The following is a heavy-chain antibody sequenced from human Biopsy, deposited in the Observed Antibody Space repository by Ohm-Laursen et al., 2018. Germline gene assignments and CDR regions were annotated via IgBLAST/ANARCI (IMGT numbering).Heavy chain of an antibody. V-gene: IGHV4-4*07. CDR1: GGSISNYY. Sequence: TLSLTCPVSGGSISNYYWSWIRQPAGKGLEWIGRIYSSGSTNYNPSLKSRVTMSVDKSKNQFSLILSSMTAAEPAVYYCAREPRIAAVAYFDPWGQGTLVTVSS. CDR2: IYSSGST. D-gene: IGHD6-13*01. CDR3: AREPRIAAVAYFDP. J-gene: IGHJ5*02.